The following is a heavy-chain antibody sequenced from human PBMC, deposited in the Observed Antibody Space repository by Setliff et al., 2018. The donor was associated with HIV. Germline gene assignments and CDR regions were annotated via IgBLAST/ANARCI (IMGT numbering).Heavy chain of an antibody. CDR1: GYTFSDYY. J-gene: IGHJ3*02. CDR2: IDPNTGGT. Sequence: ASLKVSCKASGYTFSDYYIHWVRQAPGQGFEWMGRIDPNTGGTKFAQKFQGSVTMTRDTSISTAYMELRRLRSDDTAVYYCASQFGAYDSSGYEHDAFNIWGQGTMVTVSS. CDR3: ASQFGAYDSSGYEHDAFNI. V-gene: IGHV1-2*06. D-gene: IGHD3-22*01.